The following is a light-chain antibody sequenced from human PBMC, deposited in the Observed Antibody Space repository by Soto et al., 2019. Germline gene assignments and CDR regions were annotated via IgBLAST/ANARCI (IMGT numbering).Light chain of an antibody. CDR2: GAS. Sequence: EIMMTQSPATLSVSPGERATLSCRASQSVSSDLAWYQQKPGQAPRLLIYGASTRATGIPARFSGSGSGTEFTLTISSLQSADFAVYYCQHYHSWPPYTFGQGTKVDNK. CDR1: QSVSSD. V-gene: IGKV3-15*01. J-gene: IGKJ2*01. CDR3: QHYHSWPPYT.